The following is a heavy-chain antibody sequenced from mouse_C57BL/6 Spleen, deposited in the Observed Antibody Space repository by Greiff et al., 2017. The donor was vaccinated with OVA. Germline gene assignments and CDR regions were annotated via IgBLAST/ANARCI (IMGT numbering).Heavy chain of an antibody. V-gene: IGHV1-39*01. CDR3: ARPLRYYYAMDY. Sequence: EVQLQQSGPELVKPGASVKISCTASGYSFTDYYMNWVKQRNGKSLEWIGVINPNYGTTSYNQKFKGKATLTVDQSSSTAYMQLNSLTSEDSAVYCCARPLRYYYAMDYWGQGTSVTVSS. D-gene: IGHD2-12*01. CDR1: GYSFTDYY. J-gene: IGHJ4*01. CDR2: INPNYGTT.